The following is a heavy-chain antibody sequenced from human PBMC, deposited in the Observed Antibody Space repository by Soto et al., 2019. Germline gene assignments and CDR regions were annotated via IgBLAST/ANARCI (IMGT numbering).Heavy chain of an antibody. J-gene: IGHJ4*02. CDR3: ARHVVPAANYFDY. Sequence: SETLSLTCTVSGGSISSYYWSWIRQPPGKGLEWIGYIYYSGNTNYNPSLKSRVTISLDTSKNHFSLKLSSVTAADTAVYYCARHVVPAANYFDYWGQGTLDTVSS. V-gene: IGHV4-59*08. D-gene: IGHD2-2*01. CDR2: IYYSGNT. CDR1: GGSISSYY.